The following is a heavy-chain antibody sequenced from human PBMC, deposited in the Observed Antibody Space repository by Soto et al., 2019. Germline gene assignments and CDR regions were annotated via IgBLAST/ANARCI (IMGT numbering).Heavy chain of an antibody. CDR1: GFTFSSYD. Sequence: EVQLVESGGGLVQPGGSLRLSCAASGFTFSSYDMHWVRQATGKGLEWVSAIGTAGDTYYPGSVKGRFTISRENAKNSLYLQMNSLRAGDTAVYYCARGRRYGDYVLNYYYGMDVWGQGTTVTVSS. V-gene: IGHV3-13*01. CDR3: ARGRRYGDYVLNYYYGMDV. CDR2: IGTAGDT. D-gene: IGHD4-17*01. J-gene: IGHJ6*02.